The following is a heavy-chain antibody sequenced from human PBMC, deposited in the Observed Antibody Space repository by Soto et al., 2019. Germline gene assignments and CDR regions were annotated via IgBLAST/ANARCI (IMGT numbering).Heavy chain of an antibody. D-gene: IGHD5-18*01. V-gene: IGHV4-39*01. CDR1: GGSISSSSYY. CDR2: IYYSGST. Sequence: SETLSLTCTVSGGSISSSSYYWGWIRQPPGKGLEWIGSIYYSGSTYYNPSLKSRVTISVDTSKNQFSLKLCSVTAADTAVYYCARQLSGYSYAYFDYWGQGIRVTVSS. CDR3: ARQLSGYSYAYFDY. J-gene: IGHJ4*02.